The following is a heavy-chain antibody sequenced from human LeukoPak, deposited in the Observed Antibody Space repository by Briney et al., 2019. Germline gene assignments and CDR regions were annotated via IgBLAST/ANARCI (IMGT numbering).Heavy chain of an antibody. Sequence: SETLSLTCAVSGYSISSGFLWGWIRQPPGKGLEWIGSIYRSGNTYYNPSLKSRITMSVDTSKNQFSLKLSSVTAADTAVYYCAGDPHWLTPDCNSIGCYVNWFDPWGQGTLVTVSS. CDR2: IYRSGNT. V-gene: IGHV4-38-2*02. CDR1: GYSISSGFL. D-gene: IGHD2-2*01. CDR3: AGDPHWLTPDCNSIGCYVNWFDP. J-gene: IGHJ5*02.